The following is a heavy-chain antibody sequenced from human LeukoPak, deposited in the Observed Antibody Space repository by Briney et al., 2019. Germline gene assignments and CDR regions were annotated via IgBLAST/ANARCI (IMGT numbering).Heavy chain of an antibody. D-gene: IGHD6-19*01. J-gene: IGHJ4*02. CDR3: ARGGYGQWLPQDY. CDR2: IYYSGST. V-gene: IGHV4-59*01. CDR1: GGSISSYY. Sequence: SETLSLTCTVSGGSISSYYWSWIRQPPGKGLEWIGYIYYSGSTNYNPSLKSRVTISVDTSKNQFSLKLSSVTAADTAVYYCARGGYGQWLPQDYWGQGTLVTVSS.